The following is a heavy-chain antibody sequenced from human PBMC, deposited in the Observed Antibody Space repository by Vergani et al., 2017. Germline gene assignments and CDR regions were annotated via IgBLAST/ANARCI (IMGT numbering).Heavy chain of an antibody. CDR2: INWNSDSI. CDR3: AKSTGPAVTTSGLDY. V-gene: IGHV3-9*01. J-gene: IGHJ4*02. D-gene: IGHD4-17*01. Sequence: EVQLVESGGGLVQPGRSLRLSCAASGFTFDDYAMHWVRQAPGKGLEWVSGINWNSDSIAYADSVKGRFTISRDNAKNSLYLQMNSLRAEDTALYYCAKSTGPAVTTSGLDYWGQGTLVRVSS. CDR1: GFTFDDYA.